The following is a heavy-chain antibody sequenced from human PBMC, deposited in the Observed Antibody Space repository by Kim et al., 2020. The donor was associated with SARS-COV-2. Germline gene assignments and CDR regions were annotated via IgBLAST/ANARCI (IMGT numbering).Heavy chain of an antibody. CDR3: AKGGCGGDCYDAFDI. Sequence: SVKGRFTISRDNSKNTLYLQINSLRAEDTAVYYCAKGGCGGDCYDAFDIWGQGTMVTVSS. J-gene: IGHJ3*02. V-gene: IGHV3-30*02. D-gene: IGHD2-21*02.